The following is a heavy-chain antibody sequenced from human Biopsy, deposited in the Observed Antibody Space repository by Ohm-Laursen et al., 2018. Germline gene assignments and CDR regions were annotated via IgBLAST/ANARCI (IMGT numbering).Heavy chain of an antibody. CDR1: GFGVNTYG. CDR3: ASAHQYCSATTCNGGSDF. Sequence: SLRLSCAASGFGVNTYGMHWVRQGPGKGLEWVSVISSDGTKELYADSVKGRFTISRDNAKDSLDLQMSSLRVEDTALYYCASAHQYCSATTCNGGSDFWGQGTLVTVSS. J-gene: IGHJ4*02. CDR2: ISSDGTKE. D-gene: IGHD2-15*01. V-gene: IGHV3-30*03.